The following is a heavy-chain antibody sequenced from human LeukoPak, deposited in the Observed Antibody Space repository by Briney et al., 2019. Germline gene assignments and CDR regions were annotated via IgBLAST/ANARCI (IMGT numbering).Heavy chain of an antibody. J-gene: IGHJ3*02. Sequence: GGSLRLSCAASGFTVSSGYMNWVRQAPGKGLEWVSIIYSGGSTYYADSVKGRFTISRDNSKNTLYLQMNSLRAEDTAVYYCARSGSGWHGAFDIWGQGTMVTVSS. CDR3: ARSGSGWHGAFDI. CDR1: GFTVSSGY. V-gene: IGHV3-66*01. CDR2: IYSGGST. D-gene: IGHD6-19*01.